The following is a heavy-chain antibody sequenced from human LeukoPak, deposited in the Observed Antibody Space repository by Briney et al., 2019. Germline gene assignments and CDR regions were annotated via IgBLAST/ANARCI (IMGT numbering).Heavy chain of an antibody. D-gene: IGHD6-13*01. CDR3: AKDTSSWYSPPGAFDL. CDR2: INHSGST. V-gene: IGHV4-34*01. Sequence: PSETLSLTCAVYGGSFSGYYWSWIRQPPGKGLGWIGEINHSGSTNYNPSLKSRVTISVDTSKNQFSLRLTSVTAADTAVYYCAKDTSSWYSPPGAFDLWGQGTMVTVSS. CDR1: GGSFSGYY. J-gene: IGHJ3*01.